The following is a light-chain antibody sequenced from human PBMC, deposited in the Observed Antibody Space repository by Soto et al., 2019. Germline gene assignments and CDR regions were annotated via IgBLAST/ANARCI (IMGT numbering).Light chain of an antibody. V-gene: IGKV3-20*01. Sequence: EVVLTQSPGTVSLSPGERATLSCRASQSVTSNYLAWYQQKSGQAPRLLIYAASSRATGIPDRFSGSGSGTDFTLSISRLESEDFAVYYCQHYGSSFTWTFGQGTKVEIK. CDR2: AAS. J-gene: IGKJ1*01. CDR1: QSVTSNY. CDR3: QHYGSSFTWT.